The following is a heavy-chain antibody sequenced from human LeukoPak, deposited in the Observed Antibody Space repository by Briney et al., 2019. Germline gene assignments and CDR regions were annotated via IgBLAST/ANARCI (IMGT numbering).Heavy chain of an antibody. CDR2: INTNTGNP. V-gene: IGHV7-4-1*02. D-gene: IGHD6-13*01. Sequence: ASVKVSCKASGYTFTSYAMNWVRQAPGQGLEWMGWINTNTGNPTYAQGFTGRFAFSLDTSVSTAYLQISSLKAEDTAVYYCARGFGSSSWYSYYYYYMDVWGKGTTVTVSS. J-gene: IGHJ6*03. CDR1: GYTFTSYA. CDR3: ARGFGSSSWYSYYYYYMDV.